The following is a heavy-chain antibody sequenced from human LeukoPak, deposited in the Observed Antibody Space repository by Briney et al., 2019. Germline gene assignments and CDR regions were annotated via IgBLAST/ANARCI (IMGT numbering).Heavy chain of an antibody. CDR1: GGSISSYY. V-gene: IGHV4-59*01. Sequence: PSETLSLTCTVSGGSISSYYWSWIRQPPGKGLEWIGYIYYSGSTNYNPSLKSRVTISVDTSKNQFSLKLSSVTAADPAVYYCARSSYYDFWSDPEGFDYWGQGTLVTVSS. J-gene: IGHJ4*02. CDR3: ARSSYYDFWSDPEGFDY. CDR2: IYYSGST. D-gene: IGHD3-3*01.